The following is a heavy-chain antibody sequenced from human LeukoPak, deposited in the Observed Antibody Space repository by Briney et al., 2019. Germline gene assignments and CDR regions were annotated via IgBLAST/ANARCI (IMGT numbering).Heavy chain of an antibody. Sequence: SETLSLTCTVSGGSISSGGYYWSWIRQHPGKGLEWIGYIYYSGSTYYNPSLKSRVTISVDTSKNQFSLKLSSVTAADTAVYYCAREWGGTNGSGSPIDYWGQGTLVTVSS. D-gene: IGHD3-10*01. V-gene: IGHV4-31*03. J-gene: IGHJ4*02. CDR1: GGSISSGGYY. CDR3: AREWGGTNGSGSPIDY. CDR2: IYYSGST.